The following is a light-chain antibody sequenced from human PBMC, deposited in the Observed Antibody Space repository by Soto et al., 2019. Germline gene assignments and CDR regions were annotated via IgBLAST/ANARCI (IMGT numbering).Light chain of an antibody. V-gene: IGKV3-20*01. CDR1: QSVSNNY. CDR3: QQYGSSGT. Sequence: EILLTQSPGTLSLSPGERATLSCRASQSVSNNYLAWYQQKPGQAPRLLIYGESNRATGIPDRFSGSGSGTDFTLTISRLEPEDFAVYYCQQYGSSGTFGQGTKVDIK. J-gene: IGKJ1*01. CDR2: GES.